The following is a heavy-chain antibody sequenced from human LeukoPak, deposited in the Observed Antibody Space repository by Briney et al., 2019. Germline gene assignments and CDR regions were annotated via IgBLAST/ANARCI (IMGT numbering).Heavy chain of an antibody. D-gene: IGHD6-19*01. CDR1: GFTFSDYY. CDR2: ISSSGSTI. J-gene: IGHJ5*02. CDR3: AREVRAVAGSWFDP. Sequence: GGSLRLSCAASGFTFSDYYMSWIRQAPGKGLEWVSYISSSGSTIYYADSEKGRFTISRDNAKNSLYLQMNSLRAEDTAVYYCAREVRAVAGSWFDPWGQGTLVTVSS. V-gene: IGHV3-11*01.